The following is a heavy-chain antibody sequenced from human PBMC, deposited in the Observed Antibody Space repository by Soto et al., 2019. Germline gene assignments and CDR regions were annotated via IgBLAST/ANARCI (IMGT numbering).Heavy chain of an antibody. CDR3: ARGRQAHDYVWGSYRQEVFDY. CDR2: INAGNGNT. D-gene: IGHD3-16*02. Sequence: ASVKVSCKASGYTFTSYAMHWVRQAPGQRLEWMGWINAGNGNTKYSQKFQGRVTITRDTSATTAYMELSSLRSEDTAVYYCARGRQAHDYVWGSYRQEVFDYWAQGTLVTVSS. V-gene: IGHV1-3*01. CDR1: GYTFTSYA. J-gene: IGHJ4*02.